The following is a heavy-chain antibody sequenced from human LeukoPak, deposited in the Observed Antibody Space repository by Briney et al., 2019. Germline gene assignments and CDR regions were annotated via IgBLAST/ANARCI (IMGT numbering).Heavy chain of an antibody. V-gene: IGHV3-33*01. Sequence: GSLRLSCGASGFTFSSYGMHWVRQAPGKGLEWVAVIWYDGSNKYYADSVKGRFTISRDNSKNTLYLQMNSLRAEDTAVYYCAREGYYYYGMDVWGQGTTVTVSS. J-gene: IGHJ6*02. CDR1: GFTFSSYG. CDR2: IWYDGSNK. CDR3: AREGYYYYGMDV.